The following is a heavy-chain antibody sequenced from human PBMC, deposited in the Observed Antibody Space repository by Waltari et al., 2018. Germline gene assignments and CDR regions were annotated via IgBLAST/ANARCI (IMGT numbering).Heavy chain of an antibody. CDR2: IQHSGGT. CDR3: ARGILGATANSYYHHGMDV. CDR1: GDSIRSCGYY. J-gene: IGHJ6*02. V-gene: IGHV4-31*03. Sequence: QVQLQESGPGLVKPSQTLSLTCTVSGDSIRSCGYYYTWIRPHPRKALEWVGIIQHSGGTSYNPSLKSRVTIESDTSKNEFSLRLTSMTAADTAVYYCARGILGATANSYYHHGMDVWGQGTAVTVSS. D-gene: IGHD3-3*01.